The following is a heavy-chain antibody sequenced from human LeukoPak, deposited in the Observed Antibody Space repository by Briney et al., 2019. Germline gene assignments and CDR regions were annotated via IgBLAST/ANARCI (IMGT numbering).Heavy chain of an antibody. V-gene: IGHV1-69*06. CDR2: IIPIFGTA. J-gene: IGHJ6*03. D-gene: IGHD5-12*01. Sequence: ASVKVSCKASGGTFSSYAISWVRQAPGQGLEWMGGIIPIFGTANYAQKFQGRVTITADKSTSTAYMELSSLRSEDTAVYYCARDSGYEDYYYYMDVWGKGTTVTVSS. CDR3: ARDSGYEDYYYYMDV. CDR1: GGTFSSYA.